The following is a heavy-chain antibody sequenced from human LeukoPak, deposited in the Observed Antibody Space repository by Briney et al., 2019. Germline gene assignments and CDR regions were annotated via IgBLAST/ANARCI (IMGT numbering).Heavy chain of an antibody. V-gene: IGHV4-61*02. J-gene: IGHJ4*02. Sequence: SETLSLTCTVSGGSISSGSYSWSWIRQPAGKGLEWIGRIYISGSTNYNPSLKSRVTISVDTSKNQCSLKLSSVTAADTAVYYCGRQFGYSCGHFAHWAQGTLVRVSS. CDR3: GRQFGYSCGHFAH. CDR1: GGSISSGSYS. D-gene: IGHD5-18*01. CDR2: IYISGST.